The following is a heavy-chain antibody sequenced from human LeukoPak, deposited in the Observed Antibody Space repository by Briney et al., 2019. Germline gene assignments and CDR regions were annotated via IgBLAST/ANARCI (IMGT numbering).Heavy chain of an antibody. J-gene: IGHJ4*02. CDR1: GGSFIGYY. CDR2: INHSGST. CDR3: ARGTRSFDY. V-gene: IGHV4-34*01. Sequence: SETLSLTCAVYGGSFIGYYWSWIRQPPGKGLEWIGEINHSGSTNYNPSLKSRVTISVDTSKNQFSLMLSSVTAADTAVYYCARGTRSFDYWGQGTLVTVSS.